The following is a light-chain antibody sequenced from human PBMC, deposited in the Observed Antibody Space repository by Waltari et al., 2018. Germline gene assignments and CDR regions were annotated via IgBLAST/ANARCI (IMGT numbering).Light chain of an antibody. CDR3: QQYNSYSWT. CDR2: KTS. J-gene: IGKJ1*01. Sequence: DTQMTQSPSTLSASVGDRVTITCRASQGISGLLAWYQQEPGKATKLLIYKTSSLESGVPSRFSGSGSGTEFTLTISSLQADDFATYYCQQYNSYSWTFGQGTKVEIK. V-gene: IGKV1-5*03. CDR1: QGISGL.